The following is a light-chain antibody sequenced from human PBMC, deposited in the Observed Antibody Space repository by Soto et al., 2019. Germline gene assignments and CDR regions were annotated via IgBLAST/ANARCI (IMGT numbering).Light chain of an antibody. CDR2: DAS. J-gene: IGKJ2*02. CDR1: RNIWTY. CDR3: QQSFFMPRT. Sequence: DAQMTQSPSSLSASVGDRVTITCRASRNIWTYLNWYQQKAGKAPSLLIYDASTLQAGVPSRFSGSGSGTDFSLTISSVQPEDFASYYCQQSFFMPRTFGQGTKLEIK. V-gene: IGKV1-39*01.